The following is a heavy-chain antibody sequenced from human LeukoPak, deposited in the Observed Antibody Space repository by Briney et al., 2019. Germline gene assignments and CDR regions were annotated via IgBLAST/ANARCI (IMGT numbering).Heavy chain of an antibody. CDR2: ISSSGSTI. V-gene: IGHV3-48*03. CDR3: ARVGGTMVRGVMDV. D-gene: IGHD3-10*01. CDR1: GFTFSSYE. J-gene: IGHJ6*04. Sequence: GGSLRLSCAASGFTFSSYEMNWVRQAPGKGLEWVSYISSSGSTIYYADSVKGRFTISRDNAKNSLYLRMNSLRAEDTAVYYCARVGGTMVRGVMDVWGKGTTVTISS.